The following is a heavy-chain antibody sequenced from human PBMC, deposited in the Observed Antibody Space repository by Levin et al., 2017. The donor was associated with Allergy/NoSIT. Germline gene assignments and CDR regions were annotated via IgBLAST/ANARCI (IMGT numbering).Heavy chain of an antibody. CDR3: ANVRELLFGS. CDR1: GVSFSAYY. CDR2: INHSGST. D-gene: IGHD1-7*01. Sequence: SETLSLTCAAYGVSFSAYYWSWIRQPPGKGLEWIGEINHSGSTNYNPSLKSRVTISVDTSKSQFSLKLTSVSAADTAVYYCANVRELLFGSWGQGTLVTVSS. J-gene: IGHJ4*02. V-gene: IGHV4-34*01.